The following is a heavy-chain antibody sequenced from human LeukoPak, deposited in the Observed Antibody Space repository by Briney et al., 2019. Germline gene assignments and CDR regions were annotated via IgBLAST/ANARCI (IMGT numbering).Heavy chain of an antibody. J-gene: IGHJ4*02. Sequence: PGGSLRLSCAASGFTFSSYAMHWVRQAPGKGLDGVAVISYDGSNKYYADSVKGRFTISRDNSKNTLYLQMNSLRAEDRAVYYCARDSGSGFDYWGQGTLVTVSS. D-gene: IGHD3-3*01. CDR3: ARDSGSGFDY. CDR2: ISYDGSNK. CDR1: GFTFSSYA. V-gene: IGHV3-30*04.